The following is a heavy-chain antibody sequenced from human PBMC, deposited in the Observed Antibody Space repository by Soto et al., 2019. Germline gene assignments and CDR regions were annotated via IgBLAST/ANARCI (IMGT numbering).Heavy chain of an antibody. CDR1: GFTFSMHS. Sequence: GGSLRLSCSASGFTFSMHSMHWVRQTPGKALEYVSAISRDGRSTFYADSVKGRFTISRDNAKKSLYLQIDSLRAEDTAVYYCAKGRLAALFDPWGQGTLVTVSS. CDR2: ISRDGRST. V-gene: IGHV3-64*04. CDR3: AKGRLAALFDP. J-gene: IGHJ5*02.